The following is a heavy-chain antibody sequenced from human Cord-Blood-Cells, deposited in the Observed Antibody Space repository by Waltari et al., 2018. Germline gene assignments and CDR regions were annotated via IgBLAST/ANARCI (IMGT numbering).Heavy chain of an antibody. V-gene: IGHV4-34*01. CDR1: GGSFSGSY. CDR3: ARGGRSWYDFWSGYYNGYFQH. Sequence: QMQLQPWGAGMLKPSATLSHTCAVYGGSFSGSYWSCIRPPPGTGLEWIGEINHSGSTNYNPSLKSRVTISVDTSKNQCSLKRSSVTAADTAVYYCARGGRSWYDFWSGYYNGYFQHWGQGTLVTVSS. J-gene: IGHJ1*01. D-gene: IGHD3-3*01. CDR2: INHSGST.